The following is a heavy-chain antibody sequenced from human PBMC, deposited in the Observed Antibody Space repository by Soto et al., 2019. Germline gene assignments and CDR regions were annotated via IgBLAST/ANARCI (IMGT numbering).Heavy chain of an antibody. V-gene: IGHV1-69*01. CDR3: ARGRSYPNFDP. J-gene: IGHJ5*02. CDR2: LIPIFGAA. D-gene: IGHD3-16*02. CDR1: GGTFTNYV. Sequence: QVQLVQSGAEVRKPGSSVKVSCKISGGTFTNYVISWLRQAPGQGLEWMGGLIPIFGAANLAQKFQDRVTITADESTSTVNMELISLTSEDTAVYDCARGRSYPNFDPWGQGTLVTVSS.